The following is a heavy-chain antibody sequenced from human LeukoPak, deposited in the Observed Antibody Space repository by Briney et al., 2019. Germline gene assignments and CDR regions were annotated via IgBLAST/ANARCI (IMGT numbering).Heavy chain of an antibody. CDR2: IKQDGSEK. Sequence: GGSLRLSCAASGFTFTSYWMGWVRQAPGKGLEWVANIKQDGSEKHYVDSVKGRFTISRDNAKNSLFLQMNTLRGEDTAVYYCAGHTVVTSYYYGMDVWGQGTTVTVSS. J-gene: IGHJ6*02. CDR1: GFTFTSYW. CDR3: AGHTVVTSYYYGMDV. D-gene: IGHD4-23*01. V-gene: IGHV3-7*01.